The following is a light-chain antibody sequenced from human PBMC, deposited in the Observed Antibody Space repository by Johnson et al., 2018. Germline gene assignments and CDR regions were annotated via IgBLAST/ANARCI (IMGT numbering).Light chain of an antibody. Sequence: SVLTQPPSVSAAPGQKVTISCSGSSSNIGNNYVSWYQQLPGTAPKLLIYENNKRPSGIPDRFSGSKSDTSATLGITGLQTGDEADYYCGTWDSSLSAGNVFGTGTKVTVL. CDR2: ENN. CDR3: GTWDSSLSAGNV. CDR1: SSNIGNNY. J-gene: IGLJ1*01. V-gene: IGLV1-51*02.